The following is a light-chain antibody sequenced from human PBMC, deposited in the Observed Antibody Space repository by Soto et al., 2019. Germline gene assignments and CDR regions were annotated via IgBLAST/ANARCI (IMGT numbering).Light chain of an antibody. CDR2: AAS. CDR1: QDISNY. V-gene: IGKV1-33*01. J-gene: IGKJ4*01. CDR3: QQYIRWPLT. Sequence: DIQMTQSPSSLSASVGDRVTITCQASQDISNYLNWYQQKPGKAPKLLIYAASNLESGVPSRFSGSGSGTDFTFTISSLQPGDIATYYCQQYIRWPLTFGGGTKVEIK.